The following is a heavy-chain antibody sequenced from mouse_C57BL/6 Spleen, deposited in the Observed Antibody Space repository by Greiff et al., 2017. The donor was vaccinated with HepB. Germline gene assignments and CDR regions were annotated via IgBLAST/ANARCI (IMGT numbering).Heavy chain of an antibody. CDR3: TRSGEGAY. CDR1: GYTFTDYE. J-gene: IGHJ3*01. Sequence: VQLQQSGAELVRPGASVTLSCKASGYTFTDYEMHWVKQTPVHGLEWIGAIDPETGGTAYNQKFKGKAILTADKSSSTAYMELLSLTSEDSAVYYWTRSGEGAYWGQGTLVTVAA. V-gene: IGHV1-15*01. D-gene: IGHD1-3*01. CDR2: IDPETGGT.